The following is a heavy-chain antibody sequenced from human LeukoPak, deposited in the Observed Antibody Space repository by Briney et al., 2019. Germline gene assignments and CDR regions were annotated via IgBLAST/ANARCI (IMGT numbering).Heavy chain of an antibody. CDR2: INHSGST. Sequence: PSETLSLTCAVYGGSFSGYYWSWIRQPPGKGLEWIGEINHSGSTNYNPSLKSRVTISVDTSKNQFSLKLSSVTAADTAVYYCARGCQPQYCGGDCYYFDYWGQGTLVTVSS. J-gene: IGHJ4*02. CDR3: ARGCQPQYCGGDCYYFDY. V-gene: IGHV4-34*01. CDR1: GGSFSGYY. D-gene: IGHD2-21*02.